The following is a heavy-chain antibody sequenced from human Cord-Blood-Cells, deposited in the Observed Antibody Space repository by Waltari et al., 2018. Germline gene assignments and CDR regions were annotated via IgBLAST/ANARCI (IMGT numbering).Heavy chain of an antibody. V-gene: IGHV4-38-2*02. CDR2: IYHSGGT. CDR3: ARINYDFWSGYYTVGAFDY. CDR1: GYSISSGYY. Sequence: QVQLQESGPGLVKPSETLSLTCTVSGYSISSGYYWGWIRQPPGKGLEWIGSIYHSGGTYYSPSLKSRVTISVDTSKHQFSLKLSSVTAADTAVYYCARINYDFWSGYYTVGAFDYWGQGTLVTVSS. D-gene: IGHD3-3*01. J-gene: IGHJ4*02.